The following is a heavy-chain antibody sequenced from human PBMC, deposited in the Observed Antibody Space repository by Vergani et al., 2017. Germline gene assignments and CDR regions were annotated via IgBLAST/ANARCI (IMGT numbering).Heavy chain of an antibody. CDR1: GGTFSSYA. J-gene: IGHJ6*02. CDR2: IIPIFGKA. V-gene: IGHV1-69*01. D-gene: IGHD3-3*01. CDR3: AGRDITISGVVSIRVYYYYGMDV. Sequence: QVQLVQSGAEVKKPGSSVKVSCKASGGTFSSYAISWVRQAPGQGLEWMGGIIPIFGKANYAQKFQGRVTITADEATSTAYMDVSSLRSEDTALYYCAGRDITISGVVSIRVYYYYGMDVWGQGTTVTVSS.